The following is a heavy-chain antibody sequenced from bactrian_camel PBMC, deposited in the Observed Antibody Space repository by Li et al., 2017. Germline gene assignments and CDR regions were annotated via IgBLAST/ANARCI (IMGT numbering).Heavy chain of an antibody. V-gene: IGHV3S66*01. CDR3: ATSLTDNWLRGFGY. Sequence: DVQLVESGGGSVQAGGSLRLSCTASGSTFGGSGIAWYGWYRQGRGKECELVSITNSDGTGKTDYADSAKGRFTISRDNLQMNSLKSEDTGLYYCATSLTDNWLRGFGYWGQGTQVTVS. CDR1: GSTFGGSG. CDR2: TNSDGTGKT. D-gene: IGHD7*01. J-gene: IGHJ6*01.